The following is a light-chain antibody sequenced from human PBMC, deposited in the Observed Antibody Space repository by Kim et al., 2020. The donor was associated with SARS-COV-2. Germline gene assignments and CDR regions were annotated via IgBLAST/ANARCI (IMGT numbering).Light chain of an antibody. CDR3: QQYGSSTGMYT. V-gene: IGKV3-20*01. Sequence: VVLTQSPGTLSLSPGETATLSCRASQSVATNHLAWYQKKHGQAPRLLISGASTRATGVPDRFSGSGSGTDYTLTISRLEPEDFAVYYCQQYGSSTGMYTFGQGTKLEI. CDR2: GAS. CDR1: QSVATNH. J-gene: IGKJ2*01.